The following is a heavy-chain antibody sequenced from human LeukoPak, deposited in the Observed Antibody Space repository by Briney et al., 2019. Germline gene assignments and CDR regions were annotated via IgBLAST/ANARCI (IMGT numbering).Heavy chain of an antibody. V-gene: IGHV1-18*01. CDR2: IGAYNDNT. CDR3: ARAGAAVTMFFDF. J-gene: IGHJ4*02. D-gene: IGHD4-17*01. CDR1: GYTFSDFG. Sequence: EASVKVSCKASGYTFSDFGITWVRQAPRQGVEWMGWIGAYNDNTNYPQKFQGRVTLTTDTSTSTAYMELRSLTSDDTALYYCARAGAAVTMFFDFWGQGTLVTVSS.